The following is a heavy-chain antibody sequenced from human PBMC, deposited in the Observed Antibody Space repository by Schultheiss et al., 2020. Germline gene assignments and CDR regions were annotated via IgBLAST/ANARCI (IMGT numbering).Heavy chain of an antibody. V-gene: IGHV3-23*01. J-gene: IGHJ4*02. CDR3: AKSYGGVNSATDY. CDR2: ISGSGGST. Sequence: GGSLRLSCAASGFTFSSYAMYWVRQAPGKGLGWVSAISGSGGSTYYADSVKGRFTISRDNSKNTLYLQVSSLRAEDTAVYYCAKSYGGVNSATDYWGQGTLVTVSS. D-gene: IGHD4-23*01. CDR1: GFTFSSYA.